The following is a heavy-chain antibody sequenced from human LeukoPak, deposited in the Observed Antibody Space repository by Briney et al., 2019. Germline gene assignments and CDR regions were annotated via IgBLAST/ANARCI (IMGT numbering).Heavy chain of an antibody. CDR1: GFSFIDYW. CDR2: IKQDGSET. V-gene: IGHV3-7*01. D-gene: IGHD4-23*01. CDR3: ARDGLRWSYNWFDP. J-gene: IGHJ5*02. Sequence: GGSLRLSCAASGFSFIDYWMTWVRQAPGKGLEWVGNIKQDGSETYYVDSVKGRFTTSRDNAKNSLYLQMNSLRAEDTAVYYCARDGLRWSYNWFDPWGQGTLVTVSS.